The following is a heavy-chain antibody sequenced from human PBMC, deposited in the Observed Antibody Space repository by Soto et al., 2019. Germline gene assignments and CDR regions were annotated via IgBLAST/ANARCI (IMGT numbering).Heavy chain of an antibody. Sequence: SETLSLTCAVYGGSFSGYYWSWIRQPPGKGLEWIGEINHSGSTNYNPSLKSRVTISVDTSKNQFSLKLSSVTAADTAVYYCARVPRSSSSWYLEYYYGMDVWGQGTTVTVSS. V-gene: IGHV4-34*01. D-gene: IGHD6-13*01. J-gene: IGHJ6*02. CDR2: INHSGST. CDR1: GGSFSGYY. CDR3: ARVPRSSSSWYLEYYYGMDV.